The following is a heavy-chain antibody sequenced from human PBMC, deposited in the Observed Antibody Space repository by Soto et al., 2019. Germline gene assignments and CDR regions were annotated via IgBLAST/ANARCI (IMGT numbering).Heavy chain of an antibody. CDR3: ARGMSSSWYRIGYGMDV. V-gene: IGHV1-3*01. CDR2: INAGNCNT. Sequence: AXVKVSCEASVYTFTSYAMHWVRQAPGERLEWMGWINAGNCNTKYSQKFQGRVTITRDTSASTAYMELISLRSEDTAVYYCARGMSSSWYRIGYGMDVWGQGTKVTVSS. D-gene: IGHD6-13*01. J-gene: IGHJ6*02. CDR1: VYTFTSYA.